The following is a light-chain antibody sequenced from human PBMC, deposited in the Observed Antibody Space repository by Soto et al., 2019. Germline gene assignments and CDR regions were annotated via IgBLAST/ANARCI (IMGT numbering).Light chain of an antibody. Sequence: IQLTQSPSSLSAYVGDSVSITCRASQGISSALAWYQQKPGRAPKLLIYDASSLEGGVPSRFSGSRSGTDFTLTVSSLQPEDFATYYCQQFDDYPFTFGPGTKVDIK. V-gene: IGKV1D-13*01. CDR3: QQFDDYPFT. CDR2: DAS. J-gene: IGKJ3*01. CDR1: QGISSA.